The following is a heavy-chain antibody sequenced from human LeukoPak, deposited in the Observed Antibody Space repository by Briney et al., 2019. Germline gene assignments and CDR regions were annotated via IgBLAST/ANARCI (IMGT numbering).Heavy chain of an antibody. D-gene: IGHD5-12*01. Sequence: GGSLRLSCAASGFTFSSYAMSWVRQAPGKGLEWVSAISGSGGSTYYADSVKGRFTISRDNSKNTLYLQMNSLKTEDTAVYYCTTDLGGYDQSDYWGQGTLVTVSS. J-gene: IGHJ4*02. V-gene: IGHV3-23*01. CDR1: GFTFSSYA. CDR3: TTDLGGYDQSDY. CDR2: ISGSGGST.